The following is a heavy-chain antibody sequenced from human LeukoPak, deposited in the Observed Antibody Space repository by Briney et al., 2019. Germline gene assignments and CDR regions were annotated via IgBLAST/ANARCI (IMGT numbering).Heavy chain of an antibody. CDR2: IYSGTI. Sequence: GGSLRLSCTASGFTVSSNSMSWVRQAPGKGLEWVSFIYSGTIHYSDSVKGRFTISRDNSKNTLYLQMNSLRVEDTAVYYCARCTTGRTFGSLREIKRSREIDYWGQGTLVTVSS. D-gene: IGHD1-1*01. J-gene: IGHJ4*02. CDR1: GFTVSSNS. V-gene: IGHV3-53*01. CDR3: ARCTTGRTFGSLREIKRSREIDY.